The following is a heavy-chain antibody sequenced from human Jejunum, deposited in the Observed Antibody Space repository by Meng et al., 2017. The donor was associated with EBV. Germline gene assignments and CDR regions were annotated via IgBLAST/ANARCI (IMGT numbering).Heavy chain of an antibody. V-gene: IGHV1-2*04. D-gene: IGHD3-22*01. Sequence: TFTGHCLSWVRQAPSQGLGWMGCIVPNSDDTNPTQQLQGWVTMTRDTSIDTAYMELSSLRSEDTAIYYCARGPYYHDRTGYCSGYFDLWGRGTLVTVSS. CDR1: TFTGHC. J-gene: IGHJ2*01. CDR2: IVPNSDDT. CDR3: ARGPYYHDRTGYCSGYFDL.